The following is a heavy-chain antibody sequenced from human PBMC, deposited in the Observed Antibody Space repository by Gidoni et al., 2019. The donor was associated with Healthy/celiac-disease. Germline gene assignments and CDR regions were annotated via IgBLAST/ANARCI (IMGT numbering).Heavy chain of an antibody. Sequence: QVELVQTGAEVKKPGASVKVYCKASGYNCTGDYMPCVRRAPGKGLEWMGRIKPNSVGTNYAQTFQGTVTMTRDTSIRTAYMELSRLRSYDTAVYYCARTDSCYDTYYYYYYMDVLGKGTTVTVSS. J-gene: IGHJ6*03. CDR3: ARTDSCYDTYYYYYYMDV. V-gene: IGHV1-2*06. CDR1: GYNCTGDY. D-gene: IGHD5-12*01. CDR2: IKPNSVGT.